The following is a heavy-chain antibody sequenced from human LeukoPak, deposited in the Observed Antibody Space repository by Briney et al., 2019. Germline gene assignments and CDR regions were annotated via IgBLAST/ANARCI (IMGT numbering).Heavy chain of an antibody. Sequence: ASVKVSCKASGYTFTGYYMHWVRQAPGQGLEWMGWINPNSGGTNYAQKFQGRVTMTRDTSISTAYMELSRLRSDDTAVYYCARVSLGYDYVWGSYQGWGQGTLVTVSS. CDR1: GYTFTGYY. D-gene: IGHD3-16*02. CDR3: ARVSLGYDYVWGSYQG. V-gene: IGHV1-2*02. J-gene: IGHJ4*02. CDR2: INPNSGGT.